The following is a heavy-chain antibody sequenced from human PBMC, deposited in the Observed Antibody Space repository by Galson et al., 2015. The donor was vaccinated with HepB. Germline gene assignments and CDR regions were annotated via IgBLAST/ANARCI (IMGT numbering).Heavy chain of an antibody. J-gene: IGHJ4*02. V-gene: IGHV3-23*01. D-gene: IGHD7-27*01. CDR2: ISGSGGST. CDR3: AKVGANWGYYFDY. CDR1: GFTFSSYA. Sequence: SLRLSCAASGFTFSSYAMSWVRQAPGKGLEWVSAISGSGGSTYYADSVKGRFTISRDNSKNTLYLQMNSLRAEDTAVYYCAKVGANWGYYFDYWGQGTLVTVSS.